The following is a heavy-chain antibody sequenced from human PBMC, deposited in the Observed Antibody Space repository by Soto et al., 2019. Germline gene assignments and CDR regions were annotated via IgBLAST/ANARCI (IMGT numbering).Heavy chain of an antibody. V-gene: IGHV3-7*01. J-gene: IGHJ4*02. CDR2: IKQDGSEK. Sequence: GVLRLSCAASGFTLSSYWMSWVRQAPWKGLEWVANIKQDGSEKYYVDSVKGRFTISRDNAKNSLYLQMNSLRAEDTAVYYCARDPPYYDFWSGYYDYWGQGTLVTVSS. D-gene: IGHD3-3*01. CDR3: ARDPPYYDFWSGYYDY. CDR1: GFTLSSYW.